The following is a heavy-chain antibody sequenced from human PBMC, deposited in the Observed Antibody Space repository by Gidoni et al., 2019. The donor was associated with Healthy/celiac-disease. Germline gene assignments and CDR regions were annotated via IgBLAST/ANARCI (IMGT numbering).Heavy chain of an antibody. D-gene: IGHD2-15*01. CDR3: ARLFPVVVVAASFDP. J-gene: IGHJ5*02. V-gene: IGHV4-39*01. Sequence: QLQLQESGPGLGKPSATLSLTFTVSGAPIRSSRYYWGWIRQPPGKGLEWSGSIYSSGRTYYNPSLKSRVTISVDTSKNQFSLKLSSVTAADTAVYYCARLFPVVVVAASFDPWGQGTLVTVSS. CDR2: IYSSGRT. CDR1: GAPIRSSRYY.